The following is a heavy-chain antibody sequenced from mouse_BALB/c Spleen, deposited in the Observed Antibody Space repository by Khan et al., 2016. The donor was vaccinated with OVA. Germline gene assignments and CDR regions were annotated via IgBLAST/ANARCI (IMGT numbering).Heavy chain of an antibody. J-gene: IGHJ3*01. CDR3: VKHGSSSAWFTY. V-gene: IGHV1-7*01. CDR2: INPSTDYT. D-gene: IGHD1-1*01. CDR1: GYTFTNYW. Sequence: QVQLKESGAELAKPGASVKMSCKASGYTFTNYWMHWVKQRPGQGLEWIGYINPSTDYTEYNQKFKDKATLTADKSSSTAYMQLTSLTSEDSALDYCVKHGSSSAWFTYWGQGTLVTVSA.